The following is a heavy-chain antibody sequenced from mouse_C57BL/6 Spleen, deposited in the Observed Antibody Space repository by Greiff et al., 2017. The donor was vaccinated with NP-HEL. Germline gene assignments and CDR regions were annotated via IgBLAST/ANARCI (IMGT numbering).Heavy chain of an antibody. CDR2: IYPRSGNT. V-gene: IGHV1-81*01. CDR1: GYTFTSYG. Sequence: QVQLQQSGAELARPGASVKLSCKASGYTFTSYGLSWVKQRTGQGLEWIGEIYPRSGNTYYNEKFKGKATLTAAKSSSTAYMELRSPTSEDSAVYCCASRAYGSSYPEDYWGQGTTLTVSS. J-gene: IGHJ2*01. D-gene: IGHD1-1*01. CDR3: ASRAYGSSYPEDY.